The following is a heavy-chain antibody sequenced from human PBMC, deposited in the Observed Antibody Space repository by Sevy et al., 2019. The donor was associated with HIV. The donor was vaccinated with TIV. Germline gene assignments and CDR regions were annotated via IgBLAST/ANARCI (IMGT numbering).Heavy chain of an antibody. Sequence: GGSLRLSCAASGFTFDDYAMHWVRQAPGKGLEWVSGISWNSGSIGYADSVKGRFTISRDNAKNSLYLQMNSLIAEETAWYYCAKDMGSFGVVIEKYYYYGMDVWGQGTTVTVSS. CDR1: GFTFDDYA. J-gene: IGHJ6*02. CDR2: ISWNSGSI. V-gene: IGHV3-9*01. CDR3: AKDMGSFGVVIEKYYYYGMDV. D-gene: IGHD3-3*01.